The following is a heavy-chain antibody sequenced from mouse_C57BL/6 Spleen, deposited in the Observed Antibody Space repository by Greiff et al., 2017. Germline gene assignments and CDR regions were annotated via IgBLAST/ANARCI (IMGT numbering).Heavy chain of an antibody. CDR1: GFTFSDYG. V-gene: IGHV5-17*01. CDR2: ISSGSSTI. CDR3: ARGGRDYGDGPYAMGY. D-gene: IGHD2-4*01. J-gene: IGHJ4*01. Sequence: VQLKQSGGGLVKPGGSLKLSCAASGFTFSDYGMHWVRPAPEKGLEWVAYISSGSSTIYYADPVQGRFTISRDNAKTTLFLPMTSLRSEDTAMYYCARGGRDYGDGPYAMGYWGQGTSVTVSS.